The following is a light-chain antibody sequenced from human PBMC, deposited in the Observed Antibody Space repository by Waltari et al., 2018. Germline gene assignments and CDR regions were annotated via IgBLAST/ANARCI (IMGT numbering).Light chain of an antibody. V-gene: IGLV1-40*01. Sequence: QSVLTQPPSVSGAPGQSVTISCTGSSSNIGAGYDVPGYQHLPGTAPKLLIYLHTNRPSGVPDRFSGSRSGTSASLAITGLRPEDEADYYCQSYDSSLSGRIFGGGTKVTVL. CDR1: SSNIGAGYD. J-gene: IGLJ2*01. CDR3: QSYDSSLSGRI. CDR2: LHT.